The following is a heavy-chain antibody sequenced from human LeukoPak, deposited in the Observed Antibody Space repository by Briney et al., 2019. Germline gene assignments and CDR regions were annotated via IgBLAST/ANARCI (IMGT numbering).Heavy chain of an antibody. CDR3: ARDLLLWFGEVYNYGMDV. V-gene: IGHV3-48*03. D-gene: IGHD3-10*01. Sequence: SGGSLRLSCAASGFTFSSYEMNWVRQAPGKGPEWVSYISSSGSTIYYADSVKGRFTISRDNAKNSLYLQMNSLGAEDTAVYYCARDLLLWFGEVYNYGMDVWGKGTTVTVSS. J-gene: IGHJ6*04. CDR2: ISSSGSTI. CDR1: GFTFSSYE.